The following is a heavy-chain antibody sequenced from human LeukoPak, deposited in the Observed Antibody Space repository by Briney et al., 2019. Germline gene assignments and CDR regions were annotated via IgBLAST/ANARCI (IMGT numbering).Heavy chain of an antibody. CDR2: IYNNGNT. D-gene: IGHD3-16*01. J-gene: IGHJ4*02. CDR1: GDSLRSDY. Sequence: PSETLSLTCHVSGDSLRSDYWTCIRQSPWRGLEWVGNIYNNGNTNYHPSLKSGITIINETSQSQFSLNMETVTAADTVVYYCARDGRGGYVEYGGQGILVVV. CDR3: ARDGRGGYVEY. V-gene: IGHV4-59*01.